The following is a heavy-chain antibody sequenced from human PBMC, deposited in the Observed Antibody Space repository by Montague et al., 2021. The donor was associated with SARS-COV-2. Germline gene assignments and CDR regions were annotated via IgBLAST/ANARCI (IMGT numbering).Heavy chain of an antibody. J-gene: IGHJ6*02. CDR1: RFTFNTYT. Sequence: LRLSCAASRFTFNTYTMHWVRQAPGKGLQWVAVISYDGSKKYYIDSVKGRFTISRDNSRNTLSLQMNSLRSEDSAVYYCARDGSGYASNYFYVMDVWGQGTRVTVSS. CDR2: ISYDGSKK. D-gene: IGHD3-22*01. CDR3: ARDGSGYASNYFYVMDV. V-gene: IGHV3-30*04.